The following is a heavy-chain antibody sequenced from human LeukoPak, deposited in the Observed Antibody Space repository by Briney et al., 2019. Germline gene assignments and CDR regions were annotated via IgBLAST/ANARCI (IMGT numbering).Heavy chain of an antibody. CDR3: AKCGRGQQLALLIPVFDY. J-gene: IGHJ4*02. V-gene: IGHV3-23*01. D-gene: IGHD6-13*01. CDR2: ISGSGGST. CDR1: GFTFSSYA. Sequence: GGSLRLSCAASGFTFSSYAMSWVRQAPGKGLEWVSAISGSGGSTYYADSVKGRFTISRDNSKNTPYLQMNSLRAEDTAVYYCAKCGRGQQLALLIPVFDYWGQGTLVTVSS.